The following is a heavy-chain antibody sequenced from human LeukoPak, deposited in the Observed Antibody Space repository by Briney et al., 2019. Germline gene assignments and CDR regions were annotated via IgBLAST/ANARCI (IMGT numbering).Heavy chain of an antibody. V-gene: IGHV4-31*03. Sequence: SETLSLTCTVSGGPISSGGYYWSRIRQHPGKGLEWIGYIYYSGSTYYNPSLKSRVTISVDTSKNQFSLKLSSVTAADTAVYYCARDPPVGTTVTTPLGSWGQGTLVTVSS. J-gene: IGHJ4*02. CDR2: IYYSGST. D-gene: IGHD4-11*01. CDR1: GGPISSGGYY. CDR3: ARDPPVGTTVTTPLGS.